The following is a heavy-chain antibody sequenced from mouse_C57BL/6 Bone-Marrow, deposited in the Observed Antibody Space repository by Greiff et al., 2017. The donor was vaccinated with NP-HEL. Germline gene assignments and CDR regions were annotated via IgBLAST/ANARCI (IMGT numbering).Heavy chain of an antibody. CDR1: GFTFSDYG. CDR2: ISSGSSTI. J-gene: IGHJ4*01. V-gene: IGHV5-17*01. CDR3: ARWRRYAMDY. Sequence: DVKLVESGGGLVKPGGSLKLSCAASGFTFSDYGMHWVRQAPEKGLEWVAYISSGSSTIYYADTVKGRFTISRDNAKNTLFLQMTSLRSEDTAMYYCARWRRYAMDYWGQGTSVTVSS.